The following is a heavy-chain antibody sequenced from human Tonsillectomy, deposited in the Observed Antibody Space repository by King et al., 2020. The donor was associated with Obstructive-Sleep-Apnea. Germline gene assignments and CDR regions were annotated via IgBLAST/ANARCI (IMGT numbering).Heavy chain of an antibody. CDR2: INPNSGGT. CDR3: ARVVRDSSGCYDY. J-gene: IGHJ4*02. V-gene: IGHV1-2*02. Sequence: QLVQSGAEVKKPGASVKVSCKASGYRFTGHYIHWVRQAPGQGLEWMGWINPNSGGTNYAQKFQGRVTMTRDTSISTAYMELSRLGSEDTATFYCARVVRDSSGCYDYWGQGTLVTVSS. D-gene: IGHD6-19*01. CDR1: GYRFTGHY.